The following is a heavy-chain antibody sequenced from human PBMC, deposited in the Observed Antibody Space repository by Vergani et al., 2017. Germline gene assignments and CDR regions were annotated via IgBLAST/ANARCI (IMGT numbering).Heavy chain of an antibody. CDR3: ARGRGAAAEGD. CDR1: GGSVSSGSYY. D-gene: IGHD6-13*01. Sequence: QVQLQESGPGLVKPSETLSLTCTVSGGSVSSGSYYWSWIRQPPGKGLEWIGYIYYSGSTNYNPSLKSRVTISVDTSKNQFSLKLSSVTAADTAVYYCARGRGAAAEGDWGQGTLVTVSS. CDR2: IYYSGST. J-gene: IGHJ4*02. V-gene: IGHV4-61*01.